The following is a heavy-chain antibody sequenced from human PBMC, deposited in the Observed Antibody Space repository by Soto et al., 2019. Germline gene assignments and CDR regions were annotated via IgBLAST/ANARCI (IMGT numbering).Heavy chain of an antibody. V-gene: IGHV1-2*02. CDR3: ARLPGRLDYHFDY. Sequence: QVQLVQAGAEVKKPGASVKVSCKASGYTFTGHYMHWVRQAPGQGLEWMGWINPNSGGTNYAQKFQGRVTMTRDTSISTAYMELSRLRSDDTAVYYCARLPGRLDYHFDYWGKGTLVTVSS. CDR2: INPNSGGT. D-gene: IGHD4-17*01. J-gene: IGHJ4*02. CDR1: GYTFTGHY.